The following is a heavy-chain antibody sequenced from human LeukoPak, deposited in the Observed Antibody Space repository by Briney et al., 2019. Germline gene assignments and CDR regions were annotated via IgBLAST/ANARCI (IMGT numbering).Heavy chain of an antibody. CDR1: GFNFSNYY. D-gene: IGHD4-17*01. CDR2: ISSRSITI. V-gene: IGHV3-11*01. CDR3: VRGRDYVGVAASLDL. J-gene: IGHJ5*02. Sequence: GGSLRLSCVASGFNFSNYYMSWIRLTPGKGLEWVSYISSRSITIYYVDPVKGRFTISRDDAKNSLSLQMNNLRAEDTALYYCVRGRDYVGVAASLDLWGRGTLVTVS.